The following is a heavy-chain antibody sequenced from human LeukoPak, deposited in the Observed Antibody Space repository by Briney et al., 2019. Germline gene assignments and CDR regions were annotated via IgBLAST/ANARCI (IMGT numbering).Heavy chain of an antibody. CDR1: GFTFSSYW. CDR2: IKQDGSEK. V-gene: IGHV3-7*01. D-gene: IGHD3-3*01. CDR3: ARAPSTPDFWSGYREYYFDY. Sequence: PGGSLRLSCAASGFTFSSYWMSWVRQAPGKRLEWVANIKQDGSEKYYVDSVKGRFTISRDNAKNSLYLQMNSLRAEDTAVYYCARAPSTPDFWSGYREYYFDYWGQGTLVTVSS. J-gene: IGHJ4*02.